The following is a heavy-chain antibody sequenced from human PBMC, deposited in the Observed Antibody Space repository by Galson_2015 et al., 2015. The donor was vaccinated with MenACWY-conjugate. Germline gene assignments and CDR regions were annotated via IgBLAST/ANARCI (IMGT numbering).Heavy chain of an antibody. J-gene: IGHJ5*02. CDR2: ISGSGGST. Sequence: SLRLSCAASGFTFSSYAMSWVRQAPGKGLEWVSAISGSGGSTYYADSVKGRFTISRDNSKNTLYLQMNSLRAEDTAVYYCAKSGFMRDWDDYGDYPNWFDPWGQGTLVTVSS. V-gene: IGHV3-23*01. D-gene: IGHD4-17*01. CDR3: AKSGFMRDWDDYGDYPNWFDP. CDR1: GFTFSSYA.